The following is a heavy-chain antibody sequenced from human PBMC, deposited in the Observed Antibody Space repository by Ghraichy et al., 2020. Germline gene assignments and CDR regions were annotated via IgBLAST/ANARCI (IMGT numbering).Heavy chain of an antibody. CDR2: IYSGGST. J-gene: IGHJ4*02. V-gene: IGHV3-53*01. Sequence: GGSLRLSCAASGFTVSSNYMSWVRQAPGKGLEWVSVIYSGGSTYYADSVKGRFTISRDNSKNTLYLQMNSLRAEDTAVYYCARERPGYYDSSGGFEYWGQGTLVTVSS. CDR1: GFTVSSNY. D-gene: IGHD3-22*01. CDR3: ARERPGYYDSSGGFEY.